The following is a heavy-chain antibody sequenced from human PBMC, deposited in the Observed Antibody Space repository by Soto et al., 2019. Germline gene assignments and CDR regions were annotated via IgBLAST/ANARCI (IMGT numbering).Heavy chain of an antibody. CDR1: GDSIFPYY. J-gene: IGHJ4*02. CDR2: IYYSGNT. CDR3: ARLPRSYYYDSSGYMS. V-gene: IGHV4-59*01. Sequence: SETLSLTCTVSGDSIFPYYWSWIRQPPGKGLEWIGHIYYSGNTNYNPSLKSRVTISVDTSKNQFSLKLYSLTSADTAIYYCARLPRSYYYDSSGYMSWGQGTLVTVSS. D-gene: IGHD3-22*01.